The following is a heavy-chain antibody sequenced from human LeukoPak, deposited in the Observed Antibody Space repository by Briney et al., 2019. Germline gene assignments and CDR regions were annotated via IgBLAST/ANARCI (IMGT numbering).Heavy chain of an antibody. J-gene: IGHJ4*02. CDR1: GYTFPSYG. D-gene: IGHD1-1*01. Sequence: ASVKVSCKASGYTFPSYGISWVRQAPGQGLEWMGWISAYNGNTNYAQKLQGRVTMTTDTSTSTAYMELRSLRSDDTAVYYCARRGRTRHVSYFDYWGQGTLVTVSS. CDR3: ARRGRTRHVSYFDY. CDR2: ISAYNGNT. V-gene: IGHV1-18*01.